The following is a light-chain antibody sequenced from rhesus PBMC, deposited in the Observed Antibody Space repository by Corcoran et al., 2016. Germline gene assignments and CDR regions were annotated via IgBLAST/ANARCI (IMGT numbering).Light chain of an antibody. CDR3: QQYNNSPPT. CDR1: QGINNY. CDR2: YGT. V-gene: IGKV1-66*01. J-gene: IGKJ1*01. Sequence: DIQMTQSPSSLSASVGDRVTITCRASQGINNYLSWYQQKPGKAPKPLIYYGTSLETGVPSRFSGSRSGTDYTLTISSLQPEDIATYYCQQYNNSPPTFGQGTKVEIK.